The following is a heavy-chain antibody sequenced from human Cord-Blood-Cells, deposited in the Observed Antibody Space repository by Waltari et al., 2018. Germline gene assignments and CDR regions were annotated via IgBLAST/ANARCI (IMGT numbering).Heavy chain of an antibody. Sequence: QVQLQESGPGLVKPSGTLSLTCAVSGGSISSSNWWSWIRQPPGKGLEGIGEIYHSGTTPYNPTLKSRVTVSVTKSQNQCSLTPSSGTAAGTAVYYWPRVSSYDFWSGYYTVWYFDLWGRVTLVTGSS. CDR1: GGSISSSNW. J-gene: IGHJ2*01. V-gene: IGHV4-4*02. CDR3: PRVSSYDFWSGYYTVWYFDL. CDR2: IYHSGTT. D-gene: IGHD3-3*01.